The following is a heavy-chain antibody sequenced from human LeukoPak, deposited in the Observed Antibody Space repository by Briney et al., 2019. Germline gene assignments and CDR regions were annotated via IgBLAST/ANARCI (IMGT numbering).Heavy chain of an antibody. J-gene: IGHJ5*02. CDR2: IIPIFGTA. CDR1: GGTFSSYA. Sequence: SVKVSCKASGGTFSSYAISWVRQAPGQGLEWMGGIIPIFGTANYAQKFQGRVTITTDESTSTAYMELSSLRSEDTAVYYCARSALWFGADNWFDPWGQGTLVTVSS. CDR3: ARSALWFGADNWFDP. D-gene: IGHD3-10*01. V-gene: IGHV1-69*05.